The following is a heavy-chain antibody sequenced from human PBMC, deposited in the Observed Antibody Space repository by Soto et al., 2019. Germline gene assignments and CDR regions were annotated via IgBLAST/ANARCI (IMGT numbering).Heavy chain of an antibody. V-gene: IGHV4-4*02. Sequence: PSETLSLSCAVSSGSISSSNWWSWVRQPPGKGLEWIGEIYHSGSTNYNPALKSRVTISVDKSKNQFSLKLTSVNTADTAIYYCTRGGDPYKTGHWGQGTLVTVS. D-gene: IGHD2-21*01. J-gene: IGHJ4*02. CDR1: SGSISSSNW. CDR3: TRGGDPYKTGH. CDR2: IYHSGST.